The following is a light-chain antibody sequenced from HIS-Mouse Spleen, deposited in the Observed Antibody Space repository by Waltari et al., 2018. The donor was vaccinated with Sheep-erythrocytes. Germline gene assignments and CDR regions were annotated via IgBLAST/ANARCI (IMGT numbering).Light chain of an antibody. CDR2: LGS. CDR1: QSLLHSNGYNY. Sequence: DIVMTQSPLYLPVTPGEPASISCRSSQSLLHSNGYNYLDWYLQKPGPSPHLLINLGSNRAYGVPDRFSGSGSGTDFTLKISRVEAEDVGVYYCMQALQTPRTFGQGTKVEIK. J-gene: IGKJ1*01. CDR3: MQALQTPRT. V-gene: IGKV2-28*01.